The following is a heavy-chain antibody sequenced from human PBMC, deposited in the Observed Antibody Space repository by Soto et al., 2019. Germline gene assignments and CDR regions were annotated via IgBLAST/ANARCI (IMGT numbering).Heavy chain of an antibody. D-gene: IGHD1-26*01. CDR3: ARVGHITNYGMAV. V-gene: IGHV1-69*01. CDR2: IIPFFGKS. CDR1: GGTFSSYP. Sequence: QVQLVQSGAEVKKPGSSVKVSCEASGGTFSSYPINWLRQAPGQGLEWMGGIIPFFGKSTYAQKFQGRVTMTADDSTSTAYMELRSLRSEDTAVYYCARVGHITNYGMAVWGQGTTFTVSS. J-gene: IGHJ6*02.